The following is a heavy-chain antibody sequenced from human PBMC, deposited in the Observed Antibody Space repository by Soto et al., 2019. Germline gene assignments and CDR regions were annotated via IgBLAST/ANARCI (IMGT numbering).Heavy chain of an antibody. CDR3: ATGITGTYYGMDV. V-gene: IGHV1-2*04. D-gene: IGHD1-20*01. CDR2: INPNSGGT. CDR1: GYTFTGYC. J-gene: IGHJ6*02. Sequence: SVKVSCKASGYTFTGYCMHWVRQAPGQGLEWMGWINPNSGGTNYAQKFQGWVTMTRDTSISTAYMELSRLRSDDTAVYYCATGITGTYYGMDVWGQGTTVTVSS.